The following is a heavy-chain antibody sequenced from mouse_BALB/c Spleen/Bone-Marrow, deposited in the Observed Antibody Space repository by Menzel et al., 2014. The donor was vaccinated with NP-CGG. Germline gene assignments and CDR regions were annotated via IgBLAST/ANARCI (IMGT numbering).Heavy chain of an antibody. CDR3: TSWDY. J-gene: IGHJ2*01. CDR2: IYPGSGST. V-gene: IGHV1S22*01. Sequence: LQQSGSELVRPGASVKLSCKASGYTFTSYWMHWVNQRHGQGLEWIGNIYPGSGSTNYDEKFKSKGTLTVDTSSSTAYMHLSSLTSEDSAVYYCTSWDYWGQGTTLTVSS. CDR1: GYTFTSYW.